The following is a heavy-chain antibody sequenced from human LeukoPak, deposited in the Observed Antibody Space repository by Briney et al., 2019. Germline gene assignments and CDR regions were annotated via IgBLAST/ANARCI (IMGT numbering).Heavy chain of an antibody. D-gene: IGHD2-15*01. J-gene: IGHJ4*02. CDR1: GFTFSSYG. CDR3: ARGPGYCSGGSCSVPNDY. CDR2: IYSGGST. V-gene: IGHV3-66*01. Sequence: GGSLRLSCAASGFTFSSYGMSWVRQAPGKGLEWVSVIYSGGSTYYADSVKGRFTISRDNSKNTLYLQMNSLRAEDTAVYYCARGPGYCSGGSCSVPNDYWGQGTLVTVSS.